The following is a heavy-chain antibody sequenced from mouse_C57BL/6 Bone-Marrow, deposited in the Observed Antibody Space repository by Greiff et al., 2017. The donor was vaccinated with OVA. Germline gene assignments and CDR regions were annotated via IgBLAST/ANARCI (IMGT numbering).Heavy chain of an antibody. V-gene: IGHV14-1*01. J-gene: IGHJ3*01. CDR2: IDPEDGDT. Sequence: EVKLMESGAELVRPGASVKLSCTASGFNIKDYYMHWVKQRPEQGLEWIGRIDPEDGDTEYAPKFQGKATMTADTSSNTAYLQLSSLTSEDTAVYYCTTKGGWYDYDEFAYWGQGTLVTVSA. CDR1: GFNIKDYY. CDR3: TTKGGWYDYDEFAY. D-gene: IGHD2-4*01.